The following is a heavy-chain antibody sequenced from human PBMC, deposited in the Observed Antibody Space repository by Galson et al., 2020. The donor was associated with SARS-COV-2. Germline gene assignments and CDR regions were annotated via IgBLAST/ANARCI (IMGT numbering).Heavy chain of an antibody. CDR1: GGSISSSRYY. Sequence: SETLTLTCTVSGGSISSSRYYWGWIRQPPGKGLEWIGSIYYSGSTYYNPSLNSRVTISVDTSKNQFSLKLSPVTDADTAVYYCASPRSSSAGLIDAFDIWVQGTRVTVSS. J-gene: IGHJ3*02. V-gene: IGHV4-39*07. CDR2: IYYSGST. D-gene: IGHD6-6*01. CDR3: ASPRSSSAGLIDAFDI.